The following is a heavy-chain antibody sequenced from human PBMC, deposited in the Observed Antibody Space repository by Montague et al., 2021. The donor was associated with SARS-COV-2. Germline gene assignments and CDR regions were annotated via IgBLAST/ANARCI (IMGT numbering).Heavy chain of an antibody. V-gene: IGHV3-33*05. D-gene: IGHD3-9*01. CDR2: ISYDGSNK. CDR1: GFTFSSHG. CDR3: ARDLTYYDILTGYFAESPHYYYYYGMDV. Sequence: SLRLSCAASGFTFSSHGMHWVRQAPGKGLEWVAVISYDGSNKYYADSVKGRFTISRDNSKNTLYLQMNSLRAEDTAVYYCARDLTYYDILTGYFAESPHYYYYYGMDVWGQGTTVTVSS. J-gene: IGHJ6*02.